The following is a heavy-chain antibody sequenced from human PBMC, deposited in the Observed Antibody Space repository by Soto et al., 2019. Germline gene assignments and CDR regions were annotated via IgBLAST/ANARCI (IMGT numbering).Heavy chain of an antibody. CDR3: AKSLDIHYKNWFDP. J-gene: IGHJ5*02. D-gene: IGHD4-4*01. V-gene: IGHV3-23*01. Sequence: CVAAGFTFSSAAMNWVRQAPGKGLEWVSIISDTGTRTHYADSVKGRFTISRDNSKNTLYLDMNSLRAEDTAVYYCAKSLDIHYKNWFDPWGQGTLVTVSS. CDR2: ISDTGTRT. CDR1: GFTFSSAA.